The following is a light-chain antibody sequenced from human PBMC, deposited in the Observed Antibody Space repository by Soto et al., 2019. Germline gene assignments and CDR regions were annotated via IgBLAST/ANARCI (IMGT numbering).Light chain of an antibody. CDR1: SSDVGGYNS. V-gene: IGLV2-14*03. CDR2: AVG. J-gene: IGLJ1*01. CDR3: SSFTSGSTNV. Sequence: QSALTQPASVSGSPGQSITISCTGTSSDVGGYNSVSWYQHHPGKAPKLILYAVGDRPLGVSYRFSGSKSGNTAALTISGLQAEDEADYYCSSFTSGSTNVFGTGTKVTVL.